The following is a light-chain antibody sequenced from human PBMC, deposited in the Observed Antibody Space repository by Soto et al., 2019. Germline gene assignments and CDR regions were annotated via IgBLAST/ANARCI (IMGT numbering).Light chain of an antibody. J-gene: IGKJ2*01. Sequence: EIVLTQSPGTLSLSPGERATLSCRASQSVSSSYLAWYQQKPGQAPRLLIYGASSRATGIPDRFSGSVSGTDFTLTISSLEPEDFALYYCPQYGGSPPYTFGQGTMLEIK. CDR3: PQYGGSPPYT. CDR2: GAS. V-gene: IGKV3-20*01. CDR1: QSVSSSY.